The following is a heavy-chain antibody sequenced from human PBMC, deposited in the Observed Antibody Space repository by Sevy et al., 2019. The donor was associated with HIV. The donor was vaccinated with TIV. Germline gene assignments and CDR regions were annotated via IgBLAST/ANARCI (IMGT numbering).Heavy chain of an antibody. Sequence: VGSLRLSCAASGFTFSSYSMNWVRQAPGKGLEWVSSISSSSSYIYYADSVKGRFTISRDNAKNSLYLQMNSLRAEDTAVYYCASLLITMVRGVISHYYYGMDVWGQGTTVTVSS. CDR3: ASLLITMVRGVISHYYYGMDV. CDR2: ISSSSSYI. V-gene: IGHV3-21*01. J-gene: IGHJ6*02. CDR1: GFTFSSYS. D-gene: IGHD3-10*01.